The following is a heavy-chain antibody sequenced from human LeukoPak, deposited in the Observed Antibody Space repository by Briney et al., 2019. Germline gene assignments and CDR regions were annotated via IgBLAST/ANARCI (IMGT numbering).Heavy chain of an antibody. Sequence: SQTLSLTCAVSGGSISSGGYSWSWIRQPPGKGLEWIGYIYYSGSTYYNPSLKSRVTISVDTSKNQFSLKLSSVTAADTAVYYCASQRGYSGYGFDYWGQGTLVTVSS. J-gene: IGHJ4*02. CDR2: IYYSGST. CDR1: GGSISSGGYS. D-gene: IGHD5-12*01. CDR3: ASQRGYSGYGFDY. V-gene: IGHV4-31*11.